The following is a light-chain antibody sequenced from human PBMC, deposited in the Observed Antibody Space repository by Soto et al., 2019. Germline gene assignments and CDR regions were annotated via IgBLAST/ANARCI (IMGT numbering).Light chain of an antibody. J-gene: IGKJ1*01. CDR2: TAA. V-gene: IGKV1-9*01. CDR3: QQFYDFPRT. CDR1: QGIANF. Sequence: DIQLTQSPSFLSASVGDKVTITCRASQGIANFLAWFQQKPGRAPNLLIYTAATLQGGVPSRFSGSGSGTEFTLTITSLQAEDVATYYCQQFYDFPRTFGQGTKVDIK.